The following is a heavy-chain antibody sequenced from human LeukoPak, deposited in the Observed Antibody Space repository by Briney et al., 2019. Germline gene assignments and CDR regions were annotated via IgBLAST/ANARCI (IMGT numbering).Heavy chain of an antibody. CDR2: INHSGST. V-gene: IGHV4-34*01. D-gene: IGHD3-3*01. CDR1: GGSFSSYY. CDR3: ARGLYDFWSGYYLGFDP. Sequence: SETLSLTCAVYGGSFSSYYWSWIRQPPGKGLEWIGEINHSGSTNYNPSLKSRVTISVDTSKNQFSLKLSSVTAADTAVYYCARGLYDFWSGYYLGFDPWGQGTLVTVSS. J-gene: IGHJ5*02.